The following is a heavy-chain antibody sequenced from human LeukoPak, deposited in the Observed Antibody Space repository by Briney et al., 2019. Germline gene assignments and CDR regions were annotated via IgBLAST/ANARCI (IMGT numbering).Heavy chain of an antibody. Sequence: ASVKVSCKASGYTFSNPYFNWVRQAPGQGLEWMGIIDPSGGSTSYAQKFQGRVTMTRDMSASTVYMELSSLRSEDTAVYYCARVQYHDGSGSYYFDYWGQGTLVTVSS. CDR2: IDPSGGST. CDR1: GYTFSNPY. CDR3: ARVQYHDGSGSYYFDY. V-gene: IGHV1-46*01. J-gene: IGHJ4*02. D-gene: IGHD3-10*01.